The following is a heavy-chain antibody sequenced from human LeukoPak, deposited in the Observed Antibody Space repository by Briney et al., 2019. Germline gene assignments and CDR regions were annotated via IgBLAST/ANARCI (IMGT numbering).Heavy chain of an antibody. Sequence: GGSLRLSCAASGFPFNAYWMTWVRQAPGKGLEWVSGISGSGDNIYYADSVKGRFTISRDNSKNTLYVQMNSLGTEDTAAYYCAKGSYYDSSGSFYFDYWGQGTLVTVSS. V-gene: IGHV3-23*01. CDR2: ISGSGDNI. CDR1: GFPFNAYW. D-gene: IGHD3-22*01. CDR3: AKGSYYDSSGSFYFDY. J-gene: IGHJ4*02.